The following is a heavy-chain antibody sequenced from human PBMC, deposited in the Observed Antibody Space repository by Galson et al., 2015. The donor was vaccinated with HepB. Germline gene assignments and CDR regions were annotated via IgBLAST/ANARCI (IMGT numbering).Heavy chain of an antibody. J-gene: IGHJ4*02. CDR1: GFTFDDYA. D-gene: IGHD3-10*01. Sequence: SLRLSCAASGFTFDDYAMHWVRQAPGKGLEWVSGISWNSGSIGYADSVKGRFTISRDNAKNSLYLQMNSLRAEDTALYYCAKDIGPGGFDYWGQGTLVTVSS. CDR3: AKDIGPGGFDY. CDR2: ISWNSGSI. V-gene: IGHV3-9*01.